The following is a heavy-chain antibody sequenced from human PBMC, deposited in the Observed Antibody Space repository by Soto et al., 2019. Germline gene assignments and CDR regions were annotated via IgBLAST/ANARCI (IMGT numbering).Heavy chain of an antibody. CDR2: INTDGRGT. J-gene: IGHJ4*02. CDR3: ARDRPGSQSYFDY. D-gene: IGHD3-10*01. CDR1: GFTFSSDW. Sequence: EVQLVESGGGLAQPGGSLRLSCAASGFTFSSDWMHWVRQAPGKGLVWVSRINTDGRGTSYADSVKGRFTISRDNAKNTLYLQMNRLRAEDTAVYYCARDRPGSQSYFDYWGQGNLVTVSS. V-gene: IGHV3-74*01.